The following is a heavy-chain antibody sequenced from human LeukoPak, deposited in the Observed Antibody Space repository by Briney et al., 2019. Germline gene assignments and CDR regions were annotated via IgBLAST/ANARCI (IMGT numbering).Heavy chain of an antibody. J-gene: IGHJ6*02. Sequence: GGSLRLYCAASGFTFTMYGMNWLRHAPGKGLDWVAAISYDGSNEFYADPVKGRFTISRDNSKNTLYLQMNSLRTEDTAVYYCAKGQGLYAPLRNYGMDVWGQGTTVTVSS. CDR2: ISYDGSNE. D-gene: IGHD2-2*01. CDR3: AKGQGLYAPLRNYGMDV. CDR1: GFTFTMYG. V-gene: IGHV3-30*18.